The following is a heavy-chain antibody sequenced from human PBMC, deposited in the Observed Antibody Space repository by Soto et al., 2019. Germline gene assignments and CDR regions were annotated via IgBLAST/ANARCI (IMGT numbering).Heavy chain of an antibody. D-gene: IGHD1-26*01. CDR3: ARGGALRPNGHVTLAF. V-gene: IGHV4-30-2*01. Sequence: SLTCTVSGASITSGSYSWSWIRQAPGKGLEGIGNIHVTGYTAFSPSLKRRVTMSVDTSKNQFSLNVNSVTAADTAVYFCARGGALRPNGHVTLAFWGQGTLVTVSS. CDR2: IHVTGYT. J-gene: IGHJ4*02. CDR1: GASITSGSYS.